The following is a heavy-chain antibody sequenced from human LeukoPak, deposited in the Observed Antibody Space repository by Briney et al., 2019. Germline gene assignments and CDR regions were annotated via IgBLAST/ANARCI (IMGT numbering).Heavy chain of an antibody. Sequence: GGSLRLSCVASGFTFSSYAVSWVRQAPGKGLAWVSAISGSGGTTYCADSVKGRFTISRDNSKNTLYLQMNSLRAEDTAVYYCAKDLNPGCSSTSCYAFDYWGQGALVTVSS. J-gene: IGHJ4*02. V-gene: IGHV3-23*01. CDR1: GFTFSSYA. CDR2: ISGSGGTT. CDR3: AKDLNPGCSSTSCYAFDY. D-gene: IGHD2-2*01.